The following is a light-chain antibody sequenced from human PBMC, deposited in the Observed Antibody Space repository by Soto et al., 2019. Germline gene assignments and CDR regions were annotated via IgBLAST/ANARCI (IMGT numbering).Light chain of an antibody. CDR1: QSISSW. V-gene: IGKV1-5*01. CDR2: DAS. Sequence: DIQMTQSPSTLSASVGDRFTITCRASQSISSWLAWYQQKPGKXPXXLIYDASSLESGVPSRFSGSGSGTEFTLTISSLQPDDVATYSCQQYNSYSYTFGQGTRLEL. J-gene: IGKJ5*01. CDR3: QQYNSYSYT.